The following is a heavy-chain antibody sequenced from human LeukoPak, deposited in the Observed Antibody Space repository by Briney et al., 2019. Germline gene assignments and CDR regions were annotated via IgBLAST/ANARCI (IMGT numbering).Heavy chain of an antibody. Sequence: SETLSLTCTVSGGSISSGGYYWSWIRQHPGKGLEWIGYIYYSGSTYYNPSLKSRVTISVDTSKNQFSLKLSSVTAADTAVYYCARELRYFDWSGMDVWGQGTTVTVSS. J-gene: IGHJ6*02. V-gene: IGHV4-31*03. CDR3: ARELRYFDWSGMDV. CDR1: GGSISSGGYY. D-gene: IGHD3-9*01. CDR2: IYYSGST.